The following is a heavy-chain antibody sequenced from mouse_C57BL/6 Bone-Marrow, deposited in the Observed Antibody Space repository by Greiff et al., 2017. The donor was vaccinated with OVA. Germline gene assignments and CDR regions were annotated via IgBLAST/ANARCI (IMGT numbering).Heavy chain of an antibody. CDR3: TRYDYDGREGY. J-gene: IGHJ2*01. D-gene: IGHD2-4*01. CDR2: IDPETGGT. CDR1: GYTFTDYE. V-gene: IGHV1-15*01. Sequence: QVQLQQSGAELVRPGASVTLSCKASGYTFTDYEMHWVKQTPVHGLEWIGAIDPETGGTAYNQKFKGKALLTADKSSSTAYMGLRSLTSEDSDVDYCTRYDYDGREGYWGQGTTLTVSS.